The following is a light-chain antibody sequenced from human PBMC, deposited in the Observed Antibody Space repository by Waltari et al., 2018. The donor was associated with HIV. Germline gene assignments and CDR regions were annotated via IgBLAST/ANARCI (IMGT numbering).Light chain of an antibody. J-gene: IGKJ2*02. V-gene: IGKV1-39*01. CDR1: PSISSY. CDR2: AAS. Sequence: DIQMTQSPSSLSASVGERVTITCRASPSISSYLNWYQQKPGKAPKLLIYAASSLQSGVPSRFSGSGSGTDFTLTISSLQPEDFATYYCQQSYSTPRTFGQGTKLEIK. CDR3: QQSYSTPRT.